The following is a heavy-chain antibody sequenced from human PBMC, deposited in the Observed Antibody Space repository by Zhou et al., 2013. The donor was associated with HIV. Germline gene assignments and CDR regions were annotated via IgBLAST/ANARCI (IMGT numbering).Heavy chain of an antibody. CDR1: GGTFSSYD. J-gene: IGHJ3*01. CDR2: IIPIFGTT. V-gene: IGHV1-69*05. Sequence: QVQLVQSGAEVKKPGSSVKVSCKASGGTFSSYDINWVRQAPGQGLEWMGGIIPIFGTTNHAQKFQGRVTIITDESTNTAHMELSSLRSEDTAVYYCARSLVYCGGDCYSVAFDFWGQGTMVTVSS. D-gene: IGHD2-21*02. CDR3: ARSLVYCGGDCYSVAFDF.